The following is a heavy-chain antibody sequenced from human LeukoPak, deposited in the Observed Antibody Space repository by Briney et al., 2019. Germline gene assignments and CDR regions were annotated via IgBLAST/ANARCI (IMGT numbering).Heavy chain of an antibody. CDR2: ISAYNGNT. J-gene: IGHJ3*02. CDR1: GYTFTSYG. Sequence: ASVKVSCKASGYTFTSYGISWVRQAPGQGLEWMGWISAYNGNTNYAQKFQGRVTMTTDTSTSTAYMELSSLGSEDTAVYYCARDTDDLDIWGQGTMVTVSS. CDR3: ARDTDDLDI. V-gene: IGHV1-18*01.